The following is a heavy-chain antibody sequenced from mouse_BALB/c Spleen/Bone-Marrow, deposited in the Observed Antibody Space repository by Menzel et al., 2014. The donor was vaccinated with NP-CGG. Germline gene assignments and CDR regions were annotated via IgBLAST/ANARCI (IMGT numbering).Heavy chain of an antibody. D-gene: IGHD2-2*01. CDR1: GFSFNSYG. J-gene: IGHJ2*01. CDR3: VRNYYGYDGYFDY. V-gene: IGHV5-9-2*01. CDR2: ITNDGNYT. Sequence: DVMLVESGGGLVKPGGSPKLSCTASGFSFNSYGMSWVRQTPEKRLEWVATITNDGNYTYYPDSVKGRFTISRDNAKNNLYLQMRSLRSEDTALYYCVRNYYGYDGYFDYWGQGTTLTVSS.